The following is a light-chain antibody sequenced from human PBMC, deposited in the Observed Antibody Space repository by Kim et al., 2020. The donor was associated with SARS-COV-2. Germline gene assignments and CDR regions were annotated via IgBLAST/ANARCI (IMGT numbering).Light chain of an antibody. Sequence: PGQRVTISCSGSSSNIGAGYDVHWYQQLPGTAPKLLIYGNNHRPSGVPDRFSGSKSGTSASLAITGLQAEDEAHYYCQSYDNSLRVFGGGTQLTVL. CDR1: SSNIGAGYD. CDR2: GNN. J-gene: IGLJ3*02. CDR3: QSYDNSLRV. V-gene: IGLV1-40*01.